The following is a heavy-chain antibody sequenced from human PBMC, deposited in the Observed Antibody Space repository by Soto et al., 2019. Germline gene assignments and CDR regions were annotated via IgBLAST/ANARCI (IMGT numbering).Heavy chain of an antibody. J-gene: IGHJ6*02. CDR2: IIPIFGTA. CDR3: ARAWDGSGSPIGYYGMDV. CDR1: GGSFSSYA. Sequence: KLSWKASGGSFSSYAISWVRQAPGQGLEWMGGIIPIFGTANYAQKFQGRVTITADESTSTAYMELSSLRSEDTAVYYCARAWDGSGSPIGYYGMDVWGQGTTVTVSS. D-gene: IGHD3-10*01. V-gene: IGHV1-69*01.